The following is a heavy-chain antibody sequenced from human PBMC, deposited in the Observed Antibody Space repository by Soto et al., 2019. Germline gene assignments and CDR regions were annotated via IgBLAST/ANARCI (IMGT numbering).Heavy chain of an antibody. V-gene: IGHV4-31*03. CDR1: GGSISSGGYY. CDR2: IYYSGST. D-gene: IGHD3-3*01. Sequence: PSETLSLTCTVSGGSISSGGYYWSWIRQHPGKGLEWIGYIYYSGSTYYNPSLKSRVTISVDTSKNQFSLKLSSVTAADTAVYYCASQVHYDFWSGYYTWGKNWFDPWGQGTLVTVSS. J-gene: IGHJ5*02. CDR3: ASQVHYDFWSGYYTWGKNWFDP.